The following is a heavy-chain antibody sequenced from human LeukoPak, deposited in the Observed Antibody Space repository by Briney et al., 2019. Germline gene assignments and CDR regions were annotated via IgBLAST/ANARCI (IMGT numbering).Heavy chain of an antibody. J-gene: IGHJ4*02. V-gene: IGHV1-69*13. CDR3: ARAGYCSSTSCYEDY. D-gene: IGHD2-2*01. CDR1: GGTFSSFA. Sequence: ASVKVSCKASGGTFSSFAISWVRQAPGQGLEWMGGIIPIFGTANYAQKFQGRVTIPADESTSTAYMELSSLRSEDTAVYYCARAGYCSSTSCYEDYWGQGTLVTVSS. CDR2: IIPIFGTA.